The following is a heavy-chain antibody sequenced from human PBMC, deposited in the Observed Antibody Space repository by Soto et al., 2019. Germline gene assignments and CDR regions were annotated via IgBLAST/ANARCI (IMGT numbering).Heavy chain of an antibody. V-gene: IGHV4-4*07. D-gene: IGHD1-26*01. CDR3: ARDREAVYNFYYVMDV. Sequence: SETLSLTCSVSGADINTYSWTWIRQPAGKGLEWIGRIYTSASINYNPSLKGRVTLSVDTSTNQVYLRLASVTAADTAIYYCARDREAVYNFYYVMDVWGQGTTVTVSS. CDR2: IYTSASI. J-gene: IGHJ6*02. CDR1: GADINTYS.